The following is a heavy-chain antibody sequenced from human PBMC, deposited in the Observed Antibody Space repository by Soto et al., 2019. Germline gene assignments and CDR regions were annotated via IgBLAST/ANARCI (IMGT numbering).Heavy chain of an antibody. CDR3: ARAPGYDHYHYYGMDV. J-gene: IGHJ6*02. CDR1: GDSVSSNSAA. D-gene: IGHD3-3*01. V-gene: IGHV6-1*01. Sequence: SQTLSLTCAISGDSVSSNSAAWNWIRQSPSRGLEWLGRTYYRSKWYNDYTVSVNSRITINPDTSKNQFSLQMNSVTPEDTAVYYCARAPGYDHYHYYGMDVWGQGTTVTVSS. CDR2: TYYRSKWYN.